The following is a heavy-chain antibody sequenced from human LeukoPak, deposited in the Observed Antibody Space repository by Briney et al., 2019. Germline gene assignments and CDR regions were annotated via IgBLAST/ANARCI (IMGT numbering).Heavy chain of an antibody. CDR2: ISSSSSYI. CDR3: ATEDCSSTSCYDY. V-gene: IGHV3-21*01. J-gene: IGHJ4*02. Sequence: GGSLRLSCAASGFTFDDYGMNWVRQAPGKGLEWGSSISSSSSYIYYADPVKGRFTISRDNAKNSLYLQMNSLRAEDTAVYYCATEDCSSTSCYDYWGQGTLVTVSS. CDR1: GFTFDDYG. D-gene: IGHD2-2*01.